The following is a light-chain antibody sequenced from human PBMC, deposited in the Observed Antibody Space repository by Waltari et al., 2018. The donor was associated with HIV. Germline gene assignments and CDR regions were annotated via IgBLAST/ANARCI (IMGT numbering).Light chain of an antibody. J-gene: IGKJ2*01. CDR3: QQYYNSSPT. Sequence: DIQMSQSPSPLSASVVDRVTITCRASLGIRNSLAWYQQRPGEATKLLLYAASTLESGVPSRFSGSGSGTDFTLTISSLQPADFATYYCQQYYNSSPTFGQGTKLEI. CDR1: LGIRNS. V-gene: IGKV1-NL1*01. CDR2: AAS.